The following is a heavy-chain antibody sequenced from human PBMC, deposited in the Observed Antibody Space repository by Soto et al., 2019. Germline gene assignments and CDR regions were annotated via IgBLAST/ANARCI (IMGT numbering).Heavy chain of an antibody. J-gene: IGHJ4*02. CDR2: IYYSGST. CDR1: GGSISSYY. CDR3: ARRVRGQPYYFDY. Sequence: SETLSLTCTVSGGSISSYYWSWIRQPPGKGLEWIGYIYYSGSTNYNPSLKSRVTISVDTSKNQFSLKLSSVTAADTAVYYCARRVRGQPYYFDYWGQGTLVTVSS. V-gene: IGHV4-59*08. D-gene: IGHD3-10*02.